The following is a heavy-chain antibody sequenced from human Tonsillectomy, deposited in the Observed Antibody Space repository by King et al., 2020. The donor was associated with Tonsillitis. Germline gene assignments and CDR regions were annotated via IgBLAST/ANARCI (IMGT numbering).Heavy chain of an antibody. CDR1: GGSISSSNW. Sequence: QLQESGPGLVKPSGTLSLTCAVSGGSISSSNWWSWVRQPPGKGLEWIGEIFHSGSTNYNPSLQSRVTISVDKSKNQFSLKLSSVTAADTAVYYCARGGSGSNAEYFQYWGQGTLVTVSS. V-gene: IGHV4-4*02. CDR3: ARGGSGSNAEYFQY. CDR2: IFHSGST. D-gene: IGHD3-10*01. J-gene: IGHJ1*01.